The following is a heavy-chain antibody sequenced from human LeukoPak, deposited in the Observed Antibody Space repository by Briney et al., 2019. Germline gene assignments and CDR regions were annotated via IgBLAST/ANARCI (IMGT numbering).Heavy chain of an antibody. D-gene: IGHD3-10*01. V-gene: IGHV3-23*01. CDR3: AKYYGSGSPYFDY. CDR1: GFTFSSYG. J-gene: IGHJ4*02. Sequence: GGTLRLSCAASGFTFSSYGMSWVRQAPGKGLEWVSAISGSGGSTYYADSVKGRFTISRDNSKNTLYLQMNSLRAEDTAVYYCAKYYGSGSPYFDYWGQGTLVTVSS. CDR2: ISGSGGST.